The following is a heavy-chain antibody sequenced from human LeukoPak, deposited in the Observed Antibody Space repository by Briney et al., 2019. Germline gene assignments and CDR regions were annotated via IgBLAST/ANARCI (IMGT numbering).Heavy chain of an antibody. CDR1: GFSFNSYS. J-gene: IGHJ6*04. CDR2: ISSSGTYI. Sequence: GGSLRLSCAASGFSFNSYSMNWVRQAPGKGLEWVSSISSSGTYIYYADSVKGRFTISRDNANNSLYLQMNSLRAEDTAVYYCAELGITMIGGVWGKGTTVTISS. V-gene: IGHV3-21*01. CDR3: AELGITMIGGV. D-gene: IGHD3-10*02.